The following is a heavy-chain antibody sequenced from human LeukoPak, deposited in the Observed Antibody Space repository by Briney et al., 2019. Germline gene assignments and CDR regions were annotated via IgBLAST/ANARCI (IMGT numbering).Heavy chain of an antibody. CDR2: IYPGDSDT. V-gene: IGHV5-51*01. CDR1: GYSLTSYW. CDR3: ARSSSMVRGVIGSDY. J-gene: IGHJ4*02. Sequence: GESLKISCKGSGYSLTSYWIGWVRQMPGKGLEWMGIIYPGDSDTRYSPSFQGQVTISVDKSISTAYLQWSSLKASDTAMYYCARSSSMVRGVIGSDYWGQGTLVTVSS. D-gene: IGHD3-10*01.